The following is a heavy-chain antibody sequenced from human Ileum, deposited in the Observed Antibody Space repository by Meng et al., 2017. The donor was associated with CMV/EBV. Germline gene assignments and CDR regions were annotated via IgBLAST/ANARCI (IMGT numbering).Heavy chain of an antibody. Sequence: KDSGYTFTNNQVIWVRQAPGQGPEWMGWINTNTGNPTYARDLTGRFVFSSDTSVSTAYLQISSLKAEDTAVYYCARDGLNERYFDYWGQGTLVTVSS. V-gene: IGHV7-4-1*02. CDR2: INTNTGNP. CDR3: ARDGLNERYFDY. J-gene: IGHJ4*02. CDR1: GYTFTNNQ.